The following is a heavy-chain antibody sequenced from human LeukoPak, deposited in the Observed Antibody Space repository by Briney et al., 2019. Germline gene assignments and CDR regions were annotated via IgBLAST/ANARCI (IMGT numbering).Heavy chain of an antibody. CDR1: GYTFTGYY. CDR3: ARVSSGWSGPLGY. D-gene: IGHD6-19*01. J-gene: IGHJ4*02. V-gene: IGHV1-2*02. CDR2: VNPNSGGT. Sequence: ASVKDSCKASGYTFTGYYLHWVRQAPGQGLQWMGWVNPNSGGTDYAQNFQGRVTMTRDTSISTAYMELSRLRSDDTAVYYCARVSSGWSGPLGYWGAGTLVTVSS.